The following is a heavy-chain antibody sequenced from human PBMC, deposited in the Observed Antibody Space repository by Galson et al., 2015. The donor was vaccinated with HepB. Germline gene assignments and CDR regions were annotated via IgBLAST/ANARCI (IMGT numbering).Heavy chain of an antibody. CDR2: ISYDGNNK. CDR3: ARGLGAYNYFDY. Sequence: SLRLSCAASGITFSSYAMHWVRRAPGKGLEWVAVISYDGNNKYYADSVKGRFTISRDNSKNTLYLQMNSLRAEDTAVYYCARGLGAYNYFDYWGQGTLVTVSS. J-gene: IGHJ4*02. V-gene: IGHV3-30-3*01. CDR1: GITFSSYA. D-gene: IGHD5-24*01.